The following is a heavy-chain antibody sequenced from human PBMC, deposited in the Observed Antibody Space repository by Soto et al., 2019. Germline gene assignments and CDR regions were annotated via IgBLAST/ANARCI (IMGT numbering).Heavy chain of an antibody. CDR1: GVTFSIYN. D-gene: IGHD1-20*01. V-gene: IGHV3-23*01. CDR3: ARRITSAFDY. J-gene: IGHJ4*02. CDR2: ITGSGDYT. Sequence: EVQLLESGGGLVQPGGSLRLSCVASGVTFSIYNMNWVRQAPGKGLEWVSVITGSGDYTNYADSVKGRFTIARDKSKHTLYLQMNSLGAEDTAVYFCARRITSAFDYWGQRTLVTVSS.